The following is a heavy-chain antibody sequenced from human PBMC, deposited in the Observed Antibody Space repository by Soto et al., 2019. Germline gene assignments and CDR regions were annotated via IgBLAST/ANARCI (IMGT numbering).Heavy chain of an antibody. V-gene: IGHV4-59*01. CDR1: GGSISSYY. D-gene: IGHD2-15*01. J-gene: IGHJ4*02. CDR3: ARSVYGGNSDY. CDR2: IYYSGST. Sequence: QVQLQESGPGLVKPSETLSLTCTVSGGSISSYYWSWIRQPPGKGLEWIGYIYYSGSTNYNPSLTSRVTISVDTSKNQFSLKLSSVTAADTAVYYCARSVYGGNSDYWGQGTLVTVSS.